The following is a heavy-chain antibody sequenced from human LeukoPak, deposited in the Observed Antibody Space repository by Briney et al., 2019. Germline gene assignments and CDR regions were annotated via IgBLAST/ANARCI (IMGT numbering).Heavy chain of an antibody. V-gene: IGHV3-48*02. Sequence: GGSLTLSCAASGFTFSSYSMIWLPQAPGKGLEGCSYISSSSSTIYYADSVKGRFTISRDNAKNSLYLQMNSLRDEDTAVYYCARGDISVWFSVIPPAEYFQHWGQGTLVTVSS. CDR3: ARGDISVWFSVIPPAEYFQH. CDR2: ISSSSSTI. J-gene: IGHJ1*01. D-gene: IGHD6-19*01. CDR1: GFTFSSYS.